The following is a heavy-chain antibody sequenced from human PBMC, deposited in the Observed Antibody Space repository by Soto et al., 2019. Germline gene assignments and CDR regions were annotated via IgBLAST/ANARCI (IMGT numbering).Heavy chain of an antibody. J-gene: IGHJ5*02. CDR2: INPNSGGT. Sequence: ASVKVSCKASGYTFTGYYMYWVRQAPGQRLEWMGWINPNSGGTNYAQKFQCRVTMTRDTSISTAYMGLSRLRSDDTAVYYCAREAHYISGWYGSGSYNRYEPWGQGTLVTAAS. D-gene: IGHD6-19*01. CDR1: GYTFTGYY. CDR3: AREAHYISGWYGSGSYNRYEP. V-gene: IGHV1-2*02.